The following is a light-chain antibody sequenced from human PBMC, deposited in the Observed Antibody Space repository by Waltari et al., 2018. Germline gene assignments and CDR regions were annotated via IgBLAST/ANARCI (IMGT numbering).Light chain of an antibody. J-gene: IGLJ3*02. V-gene: IGLV2-23*01. CDR2: ETT. Sequence: QSALTQPASVSASLGQSLTISCTGTSRDIGLYDLISWYQQHPGKAPKLIIHETTKRPSGVPNRVSGSKSGNTASLTISGLQAEDEADYYCCSFAGRSWLFGGGTKLTVL. CDR1: SRDIGLYDL. CDR3: CSFAGRSWL.